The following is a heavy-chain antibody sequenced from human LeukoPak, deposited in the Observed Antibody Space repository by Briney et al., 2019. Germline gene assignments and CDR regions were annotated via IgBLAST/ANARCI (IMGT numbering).Heavy chain of an antibody. CDR3: ARDYSGYGFPSYFDY. D-gene: IGHD5-12*01. CDR1: GFTISSYA. V-gene: IGHV3-23*01. J-gene: IGHJ4*02. Sequence: GGSLRLSCAASGFTISSYAMSWVRQAPGKGLEWVSGISGSGSGTYYADSVKGRFTISRDNSKNTLFLQMDSLRAEDMAVYYCARDYSGYGFPSYFDYWGQGTLVTVSS. CDR2: ISGSGSGT.